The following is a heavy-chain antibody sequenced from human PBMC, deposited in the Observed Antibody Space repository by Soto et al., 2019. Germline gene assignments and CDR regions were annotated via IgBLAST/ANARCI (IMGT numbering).Heavy chain of an antibody. CDR1: GFTFSSYA. Sequence: PVESLKISCSASGFTFSSYAMHWVRQAPGKGLEYVSAISSNGGSTYYADSVKGRFTISRDNSKNTLYLQMSSLRAEDTAVYYCVKDPDDYVWGSYHGLDYWGQGTLVTVSS. V-gene: IGHV3-64D*08. CDR2: ISSNGGST. CDR3: VKDPDDYVWGSYHGLDY. J-gene: IGHJ4*02. D-gene: IGHD3-16*02.